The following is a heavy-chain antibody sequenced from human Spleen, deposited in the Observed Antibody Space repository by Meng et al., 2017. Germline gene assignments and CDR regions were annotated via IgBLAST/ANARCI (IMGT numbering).Heavy chain of an antibody. Sequence: SETLSLTCAVSGYSITGSYNWGWIRQSPGKGLEWIGENDHSGTTNYNPSLKSRVTISVDTSKNQFSLKLSSVTAADTAVYYCARETVSSSSESYIDYWGQGPLVTVSS. V-gene: IGHV4-38-2*02. J-gene: IGHJ4*02. CDR3: ARETVSSSSESYIDY. CDR2: NDHSGTT. CDR1: GYSITGSYN. D-gene: IGHD6-6*01.